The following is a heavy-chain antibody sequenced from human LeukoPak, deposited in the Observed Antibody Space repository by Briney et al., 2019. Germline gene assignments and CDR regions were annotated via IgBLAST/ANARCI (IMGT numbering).Heavy chain of an antibody. V-gene: IGHV4-34*01. CDR2: INHSGST. J-gene: IGHJ5*02. D-gene: IGHD2-2*01. CDR1: GGSFSGYY. CDR3: TRNLGHCSSTDCYPYFDP. Sequence: PSETLSLTCAVYGGSFSGYYWSWIRQPPGKGLEWIGEINHSGSTNYNPSLKSRVTMVVDTSKNQFSLKLSSVTAADTAVYYCTRNLGHCSSTDCYPYFDPWGQGTLVTVSS.